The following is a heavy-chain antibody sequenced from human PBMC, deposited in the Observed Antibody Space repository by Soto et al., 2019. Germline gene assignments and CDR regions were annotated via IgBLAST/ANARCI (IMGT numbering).Heavy chain of an antibody. Sequence: EVQLLESGGGLVQPGASLRLSCAASGFTFRSHAMSWVRQAPGKGLEWVSAITGSVGTPSYADFVKGRFTISIDNSKNRRYLQMNSLRDEDTAVYYCAKHGSCWYDSLDSWCQGTHVTVSS. CDR1: GFTFRSHA. D-gene: IGHD6-19*01. CDR3: AKHGSCWYDSLDS. CDR2: ITGSVGTP. J-gene: IGHJ4*02. V-gene: IGHV3-23*01.